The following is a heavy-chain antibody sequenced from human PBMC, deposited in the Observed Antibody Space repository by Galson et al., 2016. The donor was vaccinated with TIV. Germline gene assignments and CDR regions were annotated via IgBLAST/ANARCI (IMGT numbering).Heavy chain of an antibody. J-gene: IGHJ3*02. Sequence: SAKASCKASGGIFNTYTISWVRQAPGQGLEWMGKITPIFGTPNYAQMFQGRVSITADESTSTAYMELSSLRSEDTAVYYCARGDGSGSYYYDAFDIWGQGTLVTVSS. CDR1: GGIFNTYT. CDR2: ITPIFGTP. D-gene: IGHD3-10*01. V-gene: IGHV1-69*13. CDR3: ARGDGSGSYYYDAFDI.